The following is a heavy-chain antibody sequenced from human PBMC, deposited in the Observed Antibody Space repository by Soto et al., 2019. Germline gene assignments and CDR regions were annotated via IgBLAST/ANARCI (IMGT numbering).Heavy chain of an antibody. CDR3: ARHEVFDIVVVVAATPDY. Sequence: SVKVSCKASGVTFNRQDMRWVRQAPGQGLEWMGGIIPMFGTPHYAEKFQDRVTITADESTGTAYLELSSLTSEDTAVYYCARHEVFDIVVVVAATPDYWGQGTLVTVSS. CDR1: GVTFNRQD. D-gene: IGHD2-15*01. V-gene: IGHV1-69*13. J-gene: IGHJ4*02. CDR2: IIPMFGTP.